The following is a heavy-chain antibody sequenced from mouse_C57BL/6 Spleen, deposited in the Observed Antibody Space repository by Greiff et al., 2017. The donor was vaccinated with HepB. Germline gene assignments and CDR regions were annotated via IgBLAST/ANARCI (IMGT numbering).Heavy chain of an antibody. CDR1: GYTFTSYG. D-gene: IGHD1-1*01. CDR2: IYPRSGNT. Sequence: VQLQQSGAELARPGASVKLSCKASGYTFTSYGISWVKQRTGQGLEWIGEIYPRSGNTYYNEKFKGKATLTADKSSSTAYMELRSLTSEDSAVYFCARWDTTVVATEAMDYWGQGTSVTVSS. J-gene: IGHJ4*01. CDR3: ARWDTTVVATEAMDY. V-gene: IGHV1-81*01.